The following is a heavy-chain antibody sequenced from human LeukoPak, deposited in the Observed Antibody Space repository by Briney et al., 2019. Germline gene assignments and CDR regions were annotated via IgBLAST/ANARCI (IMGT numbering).Heavy chain of an antibody. CDR2: IRSKAYGGTT. D-gene: IGHD5-18*01. CDR1: GFTFGNYA. V-gene: IGHV3-49*04. CDR3: TREGYSYGWDHLLVDY. Sequence: GGSLRLSCTASGFTFGNYAMSWVRQAPGKGLEWVGFIRSKAYGGTTEYAASVKGRFTISRDDSKSIAYLQMNSLKTEDTAVYYCTREGYSYGWDHLLVDYWGQGTLVTVSS. J-gene: IGHJ4*02.